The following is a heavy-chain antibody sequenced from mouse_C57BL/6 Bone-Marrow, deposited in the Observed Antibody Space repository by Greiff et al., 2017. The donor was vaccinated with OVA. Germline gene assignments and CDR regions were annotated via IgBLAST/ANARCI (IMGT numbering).Heavy chain of an antibody. Sequence: QVQLQQPGAELVKPGASVKMSCKASGYTFTSYWITWVKQRPGQGLEWIGDIYPGSGSTNYNEKFKSKATLTVDTSSSTAYMQLSSLTSEDSAVDYCARSTTGEAPYWYIDVWGTGTTVTVSS. CDR3: ARSTTGEAPYWYIDV. D-gene: IGHD1-1*01. J-gene: IGHJ1*03. CDR1: GYTFTSYW. V-gene: IGHV1-55*01. CDR2: IYPGSGST.